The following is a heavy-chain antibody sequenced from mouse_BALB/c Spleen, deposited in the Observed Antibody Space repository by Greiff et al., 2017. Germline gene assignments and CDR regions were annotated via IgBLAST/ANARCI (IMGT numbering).Heavy chain of an antibody. CDR1: GYSFTGYF. J-gene: IGHJ3*01. CDR3: ARYDYDEWFAY. D-gene: IGHD2-4*01. V-gene: IGHV1-20*02. Sequence: EVQLQQSGPELVKPGASVKISCKASGYSFTGYFMNWVMQSHGKSLEWIGRINPYNGDTFYNQKFKGKATLTVDKSSSTAHMELRSLASEDSAVYYCARYDYDEWFAYWGQGTLVTVSA. CDR2: INPYNGDT.